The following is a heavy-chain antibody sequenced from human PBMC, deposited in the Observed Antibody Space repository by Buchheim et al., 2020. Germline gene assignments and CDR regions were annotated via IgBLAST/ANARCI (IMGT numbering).Heavy chain of an antibody. CDR1: GFTFSSYW. CDR3: ARKSPYDFWSGYEGWFDS. Sequence: EVQLVESGGGLVQPGGSLRLSCAASGFTFSSYWMHWVRQAPGKGLVWVSRINSDGSRTTHADSVKGRFTISRDNAKNTLYLQMNSLRAEDTAVYYCARKSPYDFWSGYEGWFDSWGQGTL. CDR2: INSDGSRT. J-gene: IGHJ5*01. V-gene: IGHV3-74*01. D-gene: IGHD3-3*01.